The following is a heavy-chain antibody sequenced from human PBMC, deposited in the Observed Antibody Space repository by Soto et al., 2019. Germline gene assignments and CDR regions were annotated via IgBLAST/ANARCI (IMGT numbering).Heavy chain of an antibody. CDR3: ARDRIKFGQLGWLTNWFDP. CDR1: GYTFTSYG. V-gene: IGHV1-18*04. CDR2: ISAYNGNT. Sequence: ASVKVSCKASGYTFTSYGISWVRQAPGQGLEWMGWISAYNGNTNYAQKHQGRVTMTTDTSTSTAYMALRSLRSDDTAVYYCARDRIKFGQLGWLTNWFDPWGQGTLVTVSS. D-gene: IGHD3-3*01. J-gene: IGHJ5*02.